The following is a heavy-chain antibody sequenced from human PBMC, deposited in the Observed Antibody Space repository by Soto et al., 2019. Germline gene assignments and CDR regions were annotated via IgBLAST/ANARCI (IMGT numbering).Heavy chain of an antibody. V-gene: IGHV3-33*01. J-gene: IGHJ3*02. CDR2: IWYDGSNK. CDR1: GFTFSSYG. CDR3: AGDGRCSSTSCSEYAFDI. Sequence: GGSLRLSCAASGFTFSSYGMHWVRQAPGKGLEWVAVIWYDGSNKYYADSVKGRFTISRDNSKNTLYLQMNSLRAEDTAVYYCAGDGRCSSTSCSEYAFDIWGQGTMVTVSS. D-gene: IGHD2-2*01.